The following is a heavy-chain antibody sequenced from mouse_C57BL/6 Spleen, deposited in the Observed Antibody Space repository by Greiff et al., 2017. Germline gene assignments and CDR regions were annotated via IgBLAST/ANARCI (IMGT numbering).Heavy chain of an antibody. CDR2: IYPSDSET. CDR1: GYTFTSYW. CDR3: ARLRIYYGYDGGY. Sequence: VQLQQPGAELVRPGSSVKLSCKASGYTFTSYWMDWVKQRPGQGLEWIGNIYPSDSETHYNQQFKDKATLTVDKSSSTAYMQLSSLTSEDSAVYYCARLRIYYGYDGGYWGQGTTLTVSS. V-gene: IGHV1-61*01. J-gene: IGHJ2*01. D-gene: IGHD2-2*01.